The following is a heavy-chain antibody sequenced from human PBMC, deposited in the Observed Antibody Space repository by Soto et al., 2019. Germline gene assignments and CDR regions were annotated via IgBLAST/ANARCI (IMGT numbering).Heavy chain of an antibody. CDR3: ARVRESTAAFDY. D-gene: IGHD2-8*02. J-gene: IGHJ4*02. Sequence: PGESLKISCKGSGYSFTRYWIDWVRQMPGKGLEWMGIIYPRDSDTRYSPSFQGQVTISADKSISTAYLQWSSLKASDTATYYCARVRESTAAFDYWGQGTLVTVSS. CDR1: GYSFTRYW. CDR2: IYPRDSDT. V-gene: IGHV5-51*01.